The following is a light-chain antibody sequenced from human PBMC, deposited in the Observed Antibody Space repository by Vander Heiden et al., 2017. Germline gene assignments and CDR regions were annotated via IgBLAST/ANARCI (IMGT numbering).Light chain of an antibody. CDR2: AAS. CDR1: QSTSSY. Sequence: DIQMTQSPSPLSASVGDRVTITCRASQSTSSYLNWYQQKPGKAPKLLIYAASSLQSGVPSRFSGSGSGTDFTLTISSLQPEDFATYYCQQSYSTPMYTFGQGTKLEIK. CDR3: QQSYSTPMYT. J-gene: IGKJ2*01. V-gene: IGKV1-39*01.